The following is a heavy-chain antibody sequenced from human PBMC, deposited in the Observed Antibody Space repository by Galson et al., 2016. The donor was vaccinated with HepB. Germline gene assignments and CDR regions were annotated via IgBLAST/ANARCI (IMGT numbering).Heavy chain of an antibody. J-gene: IGHJ6*02. CDR1: GYTFTTYY. D-gene: IGHD2-15*01. Sequence: SVKVSCKASGYTFTTYYMHWVRQAPGQWLEWMGMINPSGGTTRYAPKFQGRVTMTRDTSTSTVYMQLSSLSSEDTAVYYCARDFEGGLDYYYVMDVWGQGTTVTVSS. CDR2: INPSGGTT. V-gene: IGHV1-46*01. CDR3: ARDFEGGLDYYYVMDV.